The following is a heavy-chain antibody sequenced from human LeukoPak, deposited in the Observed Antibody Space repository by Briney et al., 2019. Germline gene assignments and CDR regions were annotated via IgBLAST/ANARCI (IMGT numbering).Heavy chain of an antibody. J-gene: IGHJ4*02. CDR3: AKDPMVRGVKGYFDY. Sequence: GGSLRLSCAASGFSFSSYRMNWVRQAPGKGLEWVSSVSNSGDYIHYADSVKGRFTISRDNSKNTLYLQMNSLRAEDTAVYYCAKDPMVRGVKGYFDYWGQGTLVTVSS. V-gene: IGHV3-21*01. CDR1: GFSFSSYR. CDR2: VSNSGDYI. D-gene: IGHD3-10*01.